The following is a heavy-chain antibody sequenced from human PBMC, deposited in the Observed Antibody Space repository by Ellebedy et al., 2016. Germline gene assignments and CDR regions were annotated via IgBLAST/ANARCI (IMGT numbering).Heavy chain of an antibody. Sequence: GESLKISCAASGFIFSSYAMSWVRQAPGKGLEWVSVVSGGGNDIYYADSVKGRFTISRDNSKNTLYLQLNSLRVEDTAVFYCARNPLDAQGRSRELVFDPWGQGTLVTVSS. CDR3: ARNPLDAQGRSRELVFDP. CDR2: VSGGGNDI. D-gene: IGHD3-9*01. V-gene: IGHV3-23*01. CDR1: GFIFSSYA. J-gene: IGHJ5*02.